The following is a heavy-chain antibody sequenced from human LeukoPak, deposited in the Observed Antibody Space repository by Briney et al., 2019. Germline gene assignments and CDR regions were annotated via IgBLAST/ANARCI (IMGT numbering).Heavy chain of an antibody. CDR1: GGSISSSNW. D-gene: IGHD2-15*01. Sequence: SGTLSLTCAVSGGSISSSNWWSWVRQPPGKGLEWIGEIYHSGSTNYNPSLKSRVTISVDKSKNQFSLKLSSVTAADTAVYYCARERGYCSGGSCYAHDYWGQGTLVTVSS. CDR2: IYHSGST. CDR3: ARERGYCSGGSCYAHDY. V-gene: IGHV4-4*02. J-gene: IGHJ4*02.